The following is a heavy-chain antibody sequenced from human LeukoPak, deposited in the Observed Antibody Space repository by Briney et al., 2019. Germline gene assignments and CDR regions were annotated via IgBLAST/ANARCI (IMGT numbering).Heavy chain of an antibody. CDR3: AKAGGYSYGYFDY. D-gene: IGHD5-18*01. Sequence: SETLSLTCTVSGGSISSNNYYWGWIRQPPGKGLEWIGSIYYGGYTYYNPSLKSRVTISVDTSKNQFSLKLTSVTAADTAVYYCAKAGGYSYGYFDYWGQGTLVTVSS. CDR1: GGSISSNNYY. CDR2: IYYGGYT. V-gene: IGHV4-39*07. J-gene: IGHJ4*02.